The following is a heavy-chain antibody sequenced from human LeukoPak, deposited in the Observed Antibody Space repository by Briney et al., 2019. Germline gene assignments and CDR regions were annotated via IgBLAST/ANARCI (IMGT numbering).Heavy chain of an antibody. Sequence: SETLSLTCTVSGGSISCYYWIWLRQPAGKGLEWIGRIYTSGSTNDNPSLKSRVTMSVDTSKNKFSLKQSSVTAADTAVYYCARDLWYLRFGERVNWYLDLWGRGTLVTVSS. CDR2: IYTSGST. D-gene: IGHD3-10*01. CDR1: GGSISCYY. J-gene: IGHJ2*01. V-gene: IGHV4-4*07. CDR3: ARDLWYLRFGERVNWYLDL.